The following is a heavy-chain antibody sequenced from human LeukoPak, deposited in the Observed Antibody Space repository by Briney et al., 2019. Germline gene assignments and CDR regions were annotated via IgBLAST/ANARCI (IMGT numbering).Heavy chain of an antibody. Sequence: VGSLRLSCAASGFTFDDYGMSWVRQAPGKGLEWVSGINWNGGSTGYADSVKGRFTISRDNAKNSLYLQMNSLRAEDTALYYCASQGDFWSGYLDYWGQGTLVTVSS. CDR3: ASQGDFWSGYLDY. CDR2: INWNGGST. V-gene: IGHV3-20*04. D-gene: IGHD3-3*01. CDR1: GFTFDDYG. J-gene: IGHJ4*02.